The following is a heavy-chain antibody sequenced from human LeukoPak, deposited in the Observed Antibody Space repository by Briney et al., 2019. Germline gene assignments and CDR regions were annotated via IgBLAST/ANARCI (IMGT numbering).Heavy chain of an antibody. CDR3: ARDYGGSSPFDY. J-gene: IGHJ4*02. D-gene: IGHD4-23*01. Sequence: PGGSLRLSCAASGFIFSNYYMHWVRQAPGKGLVWVSHINGDGSNVNYADSVKGRFTISRDNAKNTLYLQMNSLRVEDTAVYYCARDYGGSSPFDYWGQGTLVTVSS. CDR1: GFIFSNYY. CDR2: INGDGSNV. V-gene: IGHV3-74*01.